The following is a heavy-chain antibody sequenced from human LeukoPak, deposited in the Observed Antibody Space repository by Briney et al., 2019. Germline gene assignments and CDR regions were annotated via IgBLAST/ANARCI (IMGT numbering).Heavy chain of an antibody. Sequence: GGSLRLSCAASGFTFSSYGMHWVRQAPGKGLEWVAVIWSDGSYKYYADSVKGRFTISRDNSKNTLLLQMNSLRAEDTAVYYCGRTVPLDSSGYYPSWIDYWGQGTLVTVSS. J-gene: IGHJ4*02. CDR1: GFTFSSYG. CDR3: GRTVPLDSSGYYPSWIDY. CDR2: IWSDGSYK. V-gene: IGHV3-33*01. D-gene: IGHD3-22*01.